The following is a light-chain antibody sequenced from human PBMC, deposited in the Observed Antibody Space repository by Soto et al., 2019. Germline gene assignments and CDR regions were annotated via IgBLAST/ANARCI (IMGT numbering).Light chain of an antibody. V-gene: IGLV2-11*01. CDR1: SSDVGGYNY. CDR3: CSYAGTYTL. J-gene: IGLJ2*01. Sequence: QSALTQPRSVSGSPGQSVTISCTGTSSDVGGYNYVSWYQHYSGKAPKLMIYDVSERPSGVPDRLSGSKSGNTASLTISGLQAEDEADYYCCSYAGTYTLFGGGTKLTVL. CDR2: DVS.